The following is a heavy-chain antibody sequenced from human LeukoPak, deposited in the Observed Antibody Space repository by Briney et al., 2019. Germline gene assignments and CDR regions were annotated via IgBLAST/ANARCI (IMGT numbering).Heavy chain of an antibody. V-gene: IGHV3-7*01. Sequence: GGSLRLSCAASGFTFTTYWMSWVRQAPGKGLEGVANIKQDGTEKYYVDSVKGRFTISRDNAKNSLYLQMNSLRVEDTAVYYCAKVAKYHYGSETYYFFEHWGQGTPVTASS. D-gene: IGHD3-10*01. CDR2: IKQDGTEK. CDR1: GFTFTTYW. J-gene: IGHJ4*02. CDR3: AKVAKYHYGSETYYFFEH.